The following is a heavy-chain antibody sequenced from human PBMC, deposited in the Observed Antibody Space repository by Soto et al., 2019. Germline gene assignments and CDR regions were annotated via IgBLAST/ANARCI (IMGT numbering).Heavy chain of an antibody. V-gene: IGHV3-23*01. D-gene: IGHD3-22*01. Sequence: GGSLRLSWAASGFTFSSYAMSWVRQAPGKGLEWVSAISGSGGSTYYADSVKGRFTISRDNSKNTLYLQMNSLRAEDTAVYYCAAIGYDSSGYYYWGQGTLVTVSS. CDR3: AAIGYDSSGYYY. CDR2: ISGSGGST. CDR1: GFTFSSYA. J-gene: IGHJ4*02.